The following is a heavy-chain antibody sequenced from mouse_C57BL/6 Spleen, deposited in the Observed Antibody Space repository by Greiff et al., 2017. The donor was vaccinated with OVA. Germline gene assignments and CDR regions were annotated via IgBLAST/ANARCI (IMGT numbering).Heavy chain of an antibody. D-gene: IGHD4-1*01. CDR3: ARLLTGRAMDY. CDR1: GFTFSDYG. CDR2: ISNFAYRI. J-gene: IGHJ4*01. V-gene: IGHV5-15*01. Sequence: EVQLMESGGGLVQPGGSLKLSCAASGFTFSDYGMAWVRPAPRTGPAWVAFISNFAYRIYYADTVTGRFTSSRENAKNTLYLEMSSLRSEDTAMYYCARLLTGRAMDYWGQGTSVTVSS.